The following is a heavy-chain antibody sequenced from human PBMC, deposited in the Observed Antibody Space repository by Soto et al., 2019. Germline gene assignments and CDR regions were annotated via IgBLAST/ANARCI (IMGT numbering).Heavy chain of an antibody. CDR3: ARVQSGYSTGWYYFDY. V-gene: IGHV1-3*01. J-gene: IGHJ4*02. CDR2: INVGNGNT. CDR1: GYVFTSYG. Sequence: GASVKVSCKASGYVFTSYGIQWVRQAPGQSLEWMGWINVGNGNTKYSQKFQGRVTITRDTSASTGYMVLGSLRSEDTAVYYCARVQSGYSTGWYYFDYWGQGTLVTVSS. D-gene: IGHD6-19*01.